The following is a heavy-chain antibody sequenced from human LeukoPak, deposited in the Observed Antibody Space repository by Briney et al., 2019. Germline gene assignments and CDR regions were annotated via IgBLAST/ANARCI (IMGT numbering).Heavy chain of an antibody. D-gene: IGHD3-3*01. J-gene: IGHJ5*02. V-gene: IGHV1-2*02. Sequence: GASVKVPCKASGYTFTGYYMHWVRQAPGQGLEWMGWINPNSGGTNYAQKFQGRVTMTRDTSISTAYMELSRLRSDDTAVYYCARFPGFKMEWFLSKKNDKDKHRFDPWGQGTLVTVST. CDR3: ARFPGFKMEWFLSKKNDKDKHRFDP. CDR2: INPNSGGT. CDR1: GYTFTGYY.